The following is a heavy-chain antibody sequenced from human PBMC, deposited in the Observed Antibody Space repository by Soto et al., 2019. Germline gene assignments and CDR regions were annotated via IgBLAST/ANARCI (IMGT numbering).Heavy chain of an antibody. V-gene: IGHV1-69*02. D-gene: IGHD5-18*01. CDR2: IIPILGIA. CDR3: GGGYSYGVDY. J-gene: IGHJ4*02. CDR1: GGTFSSYT. Sequence: VQLVQSGAEVKKPGSSVKVSCKASGGTFSSYTISWVRQAPGQGLEWMGRIIPILGIANYAQKFQGRVTITEDKSTSTAYMELSSLRSEDTAVYYCGGGYSYGVDYWGQGTLVTVSS.